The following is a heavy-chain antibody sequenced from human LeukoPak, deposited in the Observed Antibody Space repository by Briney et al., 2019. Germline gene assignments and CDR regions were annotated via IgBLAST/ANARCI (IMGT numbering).Heavy chain of an antibody. J-gene: IGHJ4*02. Sequence: GGSLRLSCAASGFTFSSYAMSWVRQAPGKGLEWVSAINGSGGSTYYADSVKGRFTISRDNSKNTLYLQMNSLRAEDTAVYYCARDVHDYGDFDYWGQGTLVTVSS. V-gene: IGHV3-23*01. CDR2: INGSGGST. CDR1: GFTFSSYA. D-gene: IGHD4-17*01. CDR3: ARDVHDYGDFDY.